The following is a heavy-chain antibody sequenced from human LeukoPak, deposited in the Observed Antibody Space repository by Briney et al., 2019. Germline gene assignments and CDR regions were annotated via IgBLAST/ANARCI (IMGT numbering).Heavy chain of an antibody. J-gene: IGHJ5*02. D-gene: IGHD3-10*01. CDR1: GGTFSSYT. Sequence: GASVKVSCKASGGTFSSYTISWVRQAPGQGHEWMGRIIPILGIANYAQKFQGRVTITADKSTSTAYMELSSLRSEDTAVYYCARDKGTYGSGASWGQGTLVTVSS. CDR2: IIPILGIA. CDR3: ARDKGTYGSGAS. V-gene: IGHV1-69*04.